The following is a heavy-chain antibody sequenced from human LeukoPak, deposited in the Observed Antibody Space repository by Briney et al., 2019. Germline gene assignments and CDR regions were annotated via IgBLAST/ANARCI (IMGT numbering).Heavy chain of an antibody. J-gene: IGHJ4*02. V-gene: IGHV1-18*01. CDR3: ARDPGYYDSSGYYHMFYFDY. CDR1: GYTFTSYG. D-gene: IGHD3-22*01. Sequence: ASVKVSCKASGYTFTSYGISWVRQAPGQGLEWMGWISAYNGNTNYAQKFQGRVTMTEDTSTDTAYMELSSLRSEDTAVYYCARDPGYYDSSGYYHMFYFDYWGQGTLVTVSS. CDR2: ISAYNGNT.